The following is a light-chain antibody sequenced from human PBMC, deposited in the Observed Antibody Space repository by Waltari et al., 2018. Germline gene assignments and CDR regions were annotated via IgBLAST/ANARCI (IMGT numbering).Light chain of an antibody. Sequence: QSALTQPRSVSGSPGQSVTISCTGTGSDVGDYNYVSWYQQPPGEAPKLVFYDVTKRPSGVPDRFSGSKSGNSASLTVSGLQAEDEADYYCCSYAGTWVFGGGTKLTVL. V-gene: IGLV2-11*01. J-gene: IGLJ3*02. CDR1: GSDVGDYNY. CDR3: CSYAGTWV. CDR2: DVT.